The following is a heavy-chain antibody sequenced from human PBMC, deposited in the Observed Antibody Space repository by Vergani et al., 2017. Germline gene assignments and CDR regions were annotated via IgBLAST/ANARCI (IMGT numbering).Heavy chain of an antibody. D-gene: IGHD4-17*01. CDR1: GGSFSGYY. J-gene: IGHJ4*02. CDR3: ARDDYGDYGYYFDY. CDR2: IYTSGST. Sequence: QVQLQQWGAGLLKPSETLSLTCAVYGGSFSGYYWSWIRQPAGKGLEWIGRIYTSGSTNYNPSLKSRVTMSVDTSKNQFSLKLSSVTAADTAVYYCARDDYGDYGYYFDYWGQGTLVTVSS. V-gene: IGHV4-59*10.